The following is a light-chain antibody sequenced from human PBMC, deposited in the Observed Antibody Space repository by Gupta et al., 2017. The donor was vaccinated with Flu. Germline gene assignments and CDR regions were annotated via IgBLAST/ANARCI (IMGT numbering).Light chain of an antibody. CDR3: QSYDSSRSGWV. CDR1: SSNIGAGYD. CDR2: GNS. Sequence: QSVLTQPPSVSGAPGQRVTISCTGSSSNIGAGYDVHWYQQLPGTAPNLLIYGNSNRPSGVPERFSGSKSGTSASLAITGLQAEDEADYYCQSYDSSRSGWVFGGGTKLTVL. V-gene: IGLV1-40*01. J-gene: IGLJ3*02.